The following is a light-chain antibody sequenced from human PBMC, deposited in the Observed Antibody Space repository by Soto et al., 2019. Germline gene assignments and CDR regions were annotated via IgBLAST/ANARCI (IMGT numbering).Light chain of an antibody. V-gene: IGKV3-11*01. J-gene: IGKJ3*01. Sequence: EIVLTQSPATLSLSPGERATLSCRASQSVSSYLAWYQQKPGQAPRLLIYDASNRATGIPARFSGSGSGAYFTLTISSLEPEDFALYYCQQRSNWLFTFGPGTKVDIK. CDR3: QQRSNWLFT. CDR2: DAS. CDR1: QSVSSY.